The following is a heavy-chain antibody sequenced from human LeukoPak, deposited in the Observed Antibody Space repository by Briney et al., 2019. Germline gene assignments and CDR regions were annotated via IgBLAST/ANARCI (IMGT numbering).Heavy chain of an antibody. V-gene: IGHV3-21*01. CDR1: GFTFSNSA. CDR3: ATYLGYCTSSNCPYFYMDV. J-gene: IGHJ6*03. D-gene: IGHD2-2*03. Sequence: PGGSLRLSCAASGFTFSNSAMNWVRQVPGKGLEWVSSIDYDSSHIYYAASVRGRFTISRDNARNSVYLQMNSLRVEDTAVYYCATYLGYCTSSNCPYFYMDVWGTGTTVIVSS. CDR2: IDYDSSHI.